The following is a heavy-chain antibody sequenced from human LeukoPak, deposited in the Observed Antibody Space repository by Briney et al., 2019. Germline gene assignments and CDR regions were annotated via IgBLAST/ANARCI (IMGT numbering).Heavy chain of an antibody. Sequence: PSETLSLTCAVYGGSFSGYYWSWIRQPPGKGLEWIGEINHSGSPNYNPSLKSRVTISGDTSKNQFSLKLSSGSAADTAVYYCAIQINCSGGSCYPYYFDYWGQGTLVTVSS. D-gene: IGHD2-15*01. CDR2: INHSGSP. CDR1: GGSFSGYY. J-gene: IGHJ4*02. V-gene: IGHV4-34*01. CDR3: AIQINCSGGSCYPYYFDY.